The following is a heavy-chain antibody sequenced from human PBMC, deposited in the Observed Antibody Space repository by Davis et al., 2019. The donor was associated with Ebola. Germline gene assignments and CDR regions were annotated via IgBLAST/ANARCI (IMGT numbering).Heavy chain of an antibody. J-gene: IGHJ4*02. CDR2: MNPNSGNT. CDR3: ARGMSVGDY. Sequence: ASVKVSCKASGYTFTSYAMHWVRQAPGQRLEWMGWMNPNSGNTGYAQKFQGRVTMTRNTSISTAYMELSSLRSEDTAVYYCARGMSVGDYWGQGTLVTVSS. CDR1: GYTFTSYA. V-gene: IGHV1-8*02. D-gene: IGHD3-10*01.